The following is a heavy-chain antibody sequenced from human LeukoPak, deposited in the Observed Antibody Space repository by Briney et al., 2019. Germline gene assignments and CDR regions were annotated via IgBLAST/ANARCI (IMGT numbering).Heavy chain of an antibody. CDR3: ANRGTGYSYGVRDY. CDR1: GFTFSSYA. V-gene: IGHV3-23*01. D-gene: IGHD5-18*01. J-gene: IGHJ4*02. CDR2: ISGSGGST. Sequence: QPGGSLRLSCAASGFTFSSYAMSWVRQVPGKGLEWVSAISGSGGSTYYADSVKGRFTISRDNSKNTLYLQMNSLRAEDTAVYYCANRGTGYSYGVRDYWGQGTLVTVSS.